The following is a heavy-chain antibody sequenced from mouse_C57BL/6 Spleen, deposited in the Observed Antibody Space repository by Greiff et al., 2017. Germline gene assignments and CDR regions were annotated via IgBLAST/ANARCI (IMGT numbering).Heavy chain of an antibody. CDR1: GYTFTRYW. V-gene: IGHV1-52*01. Sequence: QVQLQQPGAELVRPGSSVKLSCKASGYTFTRYWMHWVKQRPIQGLEWIGNIDPSDSETHYNQKFKDKATLTVDKSSSTAYMQLSSLTSEDSAVYYCASRAHYGSPYYFDYWGQGTTLTVSS. D-gene: IGHD1-1*01. CDR2: IDPSDSET. J-gene: IGHJ2*01. CDR3: ASRAHYGSPYYFDY.